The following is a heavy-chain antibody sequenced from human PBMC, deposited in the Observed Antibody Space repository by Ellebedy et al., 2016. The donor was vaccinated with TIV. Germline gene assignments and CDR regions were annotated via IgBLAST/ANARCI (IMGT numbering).Heavy chain of an antibody. J-gene: IGHJ3*02. CDR1: GYTFTGSY. CDR3: ARDVRDSYKSGVAFEI. D-gene: IGHD5-24*01. V-gene: IGHV1-2*02. CDR2: FNPNSGGT. Sequence: AASVKVSCQASGYTFTGSYIHWVRQAPGQGLEWMGWFNPNSGGTNYAQKVQGRVTMTRDTYISTAYMELSRLTSDDTAVDYCARDVRDSYKSGVAFEIWGQGAMFTVSS.